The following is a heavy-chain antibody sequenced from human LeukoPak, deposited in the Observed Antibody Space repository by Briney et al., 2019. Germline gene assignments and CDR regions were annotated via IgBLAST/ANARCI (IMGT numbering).Heavy chain of an antibody. D-gene: IGHD3-10*01. J-gene: IGHJ4*02. CDR2: ISSSSSFT. V-gene: IGHV3-11*05. Sequence: GGSLRLSCAASGFTFSDFFMTWIHQAPGKGLEWVSYISSSSSFTTYADSVKGRFTISRDNTKNSLYLQMNSLRAEDTAVYYCARALYGSGSYSTYWGQGTLVTVSS. CDR1: GFTFSDFF. CDR3: ARALYGSGSYSTY.